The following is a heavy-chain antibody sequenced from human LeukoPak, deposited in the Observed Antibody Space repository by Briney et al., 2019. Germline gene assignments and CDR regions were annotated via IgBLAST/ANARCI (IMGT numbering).Heavy chain of an antibody. CDR1: GYTFTGYY. D-gene: IGHD3-22*01. CDR2: INPNSGGT. V-gene: IGHV1-2*02. Sequence: ASVKVSCKASGYTFTGYYMHWVRQAPGQGLEWMGWINPNSGGTNYAQKFQGRVTVTRDTSISTAYMELSRLRSDDTAVYYCARPDSSGYYYGYWGQGTLVTVSS. CDR3: ARPDSSGYYYGY. J-gene: IGHJ4*02.